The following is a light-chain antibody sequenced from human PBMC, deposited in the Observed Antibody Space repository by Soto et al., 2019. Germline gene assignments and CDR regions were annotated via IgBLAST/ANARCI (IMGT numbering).Light chain of an antibody. J-gene: IGKJ3*01. CDR3: QQYGSSPFT. Sequence: IVLTQSPGTLSLSPGERATLSCRASQSVSSNYLTWYQQKPGQAPRLLIYGASSRATGIPDRFSGSGSGTDFTLTISRLEPEDCAVYYCQQYGSSPFTFGPGTKVDIK. CDR2: GAS. V-gene: IGKV3-20*01. CDR1: QSVSSNY.